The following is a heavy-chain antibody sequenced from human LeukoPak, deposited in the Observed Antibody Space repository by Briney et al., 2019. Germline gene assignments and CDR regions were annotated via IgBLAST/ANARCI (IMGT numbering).Heavy chain of an antibody. CDR1: GYTFTSYG. V-gene: IGHV1-18*01. Sequence: ASVKVSCKASGYTFTSYGISWARQAPGQGLEWMGWISAYNGNTNYAQKFQGRVTITADESTSTAYMELSSLRSEDTAVYYCARGAEWELTNWGQGTLVTVSS. CDR3: ARGAEWELTN. D-gene: IGHD1-26*01. J-gene: IGHJ4*02. CDR2: ISAYNGNT.